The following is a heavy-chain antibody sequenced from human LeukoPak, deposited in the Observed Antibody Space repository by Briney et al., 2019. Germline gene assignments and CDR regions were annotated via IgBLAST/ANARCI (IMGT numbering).Heavy chain of an antibody. J-gene: IGHJ4*02. Sequence: GGSLRLSCIASGLTFSTYTMSWVRQAPGKGLEWVSAISGNGAFTYYADSVKGRFTISRDNSKNTLYLQMNSLRAEDTAVYYCAKGLMYSSGWYFDYWGQGTLVTFSS. CDR1: GLTFSTYT. CDR2: ISGNGAFT. D-gene: IGHD6-19*01. CDR3: AKGLMYSSGWYFDY. V-gene: IGHV3-23*01.